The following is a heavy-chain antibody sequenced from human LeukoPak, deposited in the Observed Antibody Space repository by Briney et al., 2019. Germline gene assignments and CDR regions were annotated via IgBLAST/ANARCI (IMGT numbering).Heavy chain of an antibody. CDR1: GFTFRNDW. CDR2: TNSDGSNT. Sequence: GGSLRLSCAASGFTFRNDWMHWVRQAPGKGLVWVSLTNSDGSNTIYADSMKGRFTVSRDNAKSTLYLQMNSLRAEDTAVYYCARDLGYSLDYWGQGTLVTVSS. V-gene: IGHV3-74*01. J-gene: IGHJ4*02. CDR3: ARDLGYSLDY. D-gene: IGHD2-15*01.